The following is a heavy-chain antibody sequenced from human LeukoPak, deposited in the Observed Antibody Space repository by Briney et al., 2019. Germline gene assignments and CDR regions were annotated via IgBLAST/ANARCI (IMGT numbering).Heavy chain of an antibody. Sequence: PSGTLSLTCAVYGGSFSTYYWNWLRQSPGKGLEWIGEINHGGSTNCNPSLKSRVTISVDTSKNQFSLRLSSVTAADTALYYCARFPCSGDSCYSGIRAFDIWGQGTMVTVSS. CDR1: GGSFSTYY. CDR2: INHGGST. CDR3: ARFPCSGDSCYSGIRAFDI. J-gene: IGHJ3*02. V-gene: IGHV4-34*01. D-gene: IGHD2-15*01.